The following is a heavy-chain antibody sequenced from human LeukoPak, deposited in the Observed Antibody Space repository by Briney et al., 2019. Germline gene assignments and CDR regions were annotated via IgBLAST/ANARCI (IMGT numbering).Heavy chain of an antibody. Sequence: ASVKVSCKASGYTFTGYYMHWVRQAPGQGLEWMGRINPNSGGTNYAQKFQGRVTMTRDTSISTAYMELSRLRSDDTAVYYCASRNRVYRSGGSCYSSNGAFDIWGQGTMVTVSS. CDR3: ASRNRVYRSGGSCYSSNGAFDI. CDR2: INPNSGGT. D-gene: IGHD2-15*01. CDR1: GYTFTGYY. V-gene: IGHV1-2*06. J-gene: IGHJ3*02.